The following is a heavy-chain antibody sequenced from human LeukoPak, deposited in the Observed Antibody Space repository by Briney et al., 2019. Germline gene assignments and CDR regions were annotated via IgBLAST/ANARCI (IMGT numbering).Heavy chain of an antibody. CDR2: VYISGTP. CDR1: GGSISSGSYY. Sequence: SQTLSLTCTVSGGSISSGSYYWSWIRQPAGKGLEWIGRVYISGTPTYNPSLKGRVSMSVDTSRNQFSLRLNSVTAADTALYYCVRDTRYDMDVWGKGTTVTVSS. J-gene: IGHJ6*03. CDR3: VRDTRYDMDV. V-gene: IGHV4-61*02.